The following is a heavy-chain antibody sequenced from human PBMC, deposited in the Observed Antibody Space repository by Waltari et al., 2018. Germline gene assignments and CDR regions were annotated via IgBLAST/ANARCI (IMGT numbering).Heavy chain of an antibody. Sequence: QVQLVQSGAEVKKPGASVKVSCKASGYTFTGYYMHLVRQAPGQGLEWMGWINPNSGGTNYAQKFQGRVTMTRDTSISTAYMELSRLRSDDTAVYYCARERSIAARRRYWFDPWGQGTLVTVSS. CDR2: INPNSGGT. V-gene: IGHV1-2*02. J-gene: IGHJ5*02. D-gene: IGHD6-6*01. CDR1: GYTFTGYY. CDR3: ARERSIAARRRYWFDP.